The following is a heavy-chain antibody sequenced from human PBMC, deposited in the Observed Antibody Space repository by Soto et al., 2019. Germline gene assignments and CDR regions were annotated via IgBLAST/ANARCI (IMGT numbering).Heavy chain of an antibody. J-gene: IGHJ4*02. D-gene: IGHD3-3*01. V-gene: IGHV1-18*04. CDR2: ISPYNGHT. CDR3: ARDLWSDVSATGAVFDD. Sequence: DAVKVSCKASGYFFTAYGISWVRQAPGQGLEWMGWISPYNGHTKYAQSFQGRVTMTTDTSTYTAYMELRSLRSDDPAVYYCARDLWSDVSATGAVFDDWGQGTVVTV. CDR1: GYFFTAYG.